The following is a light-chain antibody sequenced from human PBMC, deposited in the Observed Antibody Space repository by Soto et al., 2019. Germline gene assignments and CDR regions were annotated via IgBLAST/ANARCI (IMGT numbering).Light chain of an antibody. Sequence: DIQMTQSPSSLSASVGDRVSITCRASQSISSWLAWYQQKPGKAPKLLMFDTFSLVGGVPSRFSGRGSGTEFTLTISSLQADDFATYYCQQYHTDWTFGQGTKVDIK. CDR3: QQYHTDWT. J-gene: IGKJ1*01. CDR2: DTF. V-gene: IGKV1-5*01. CDR1: QSISSW.